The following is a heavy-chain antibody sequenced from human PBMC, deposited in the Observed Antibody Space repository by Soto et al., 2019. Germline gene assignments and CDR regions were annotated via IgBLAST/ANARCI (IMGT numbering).Heavy chain of an antibody. D-gene: IGHD3-22*01. CDR1: GGTFSDYS. Sequence: QVQLVQSGAEVKKPGSSVKVSCKASGGTFSDYSINWVRQAPGQGLEWMGGFLPIFGTANYAQKFQGRVTITADEFTSTAYMELSSLRSEDTAIYYCARGWDHYDSSGLRTWFDPWGQGTLVTVSP. CDR3: ARGWDHYDSSGLRTWFDP. V-gene: IGHV1-69*01. CDR2: FLPIFGTA. J-gene: IGHJ5*02.